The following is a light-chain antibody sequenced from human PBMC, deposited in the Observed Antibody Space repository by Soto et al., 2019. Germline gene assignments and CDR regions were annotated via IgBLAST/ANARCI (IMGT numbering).Light chain of an antibody. Sequence: EIVLSQSPGTLSLYPGERATLSCRASQSVSSSYLAWYQQKPGQAPRLLIYGASSRATGIPDRFSGSGSGTDFTLTISRLEPEDFAVYYCQQYGSSLWAFGQVANVAIK. V-gene: IGKV3-20*01. CDR2: GAS. CDR1: QSVSSSY. J-gene: IGKJ1*01. CDR3: QQYGSSLWA.